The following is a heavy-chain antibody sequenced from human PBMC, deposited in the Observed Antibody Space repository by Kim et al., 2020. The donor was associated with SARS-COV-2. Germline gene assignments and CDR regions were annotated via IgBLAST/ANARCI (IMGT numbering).Heavy chain of an antibody. J-gene: IGHJ5*02. V-gene: IGHV4-30-4*01. CDR1: GGSISSGDYY. D-gene: IGHD3-3*01. CDR3: ARVPLLRSEGGWFDP. Sequence: SETLSLTCTVSGGSISSGDYYWSWIRQPPGKGLEWIGYIYYSGSTYYNPSLKSRVTISVDTSKNQFSLKLSSVTAADTAVYYCARVPLLRSEGGWFDPWGQGTLVTVSS. CDR2: IYYSGST.